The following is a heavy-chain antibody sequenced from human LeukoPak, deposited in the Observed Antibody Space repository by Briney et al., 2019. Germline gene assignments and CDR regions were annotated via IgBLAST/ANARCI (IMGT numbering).Heavy chain of an antibody. J-gene: IGHJ4*02. V-gene: IGHV4-59*01. Sequence: PSETLSLTCTGSGGSISSYYWSWIRQPPGKGLEWIGYIYYSGSTNYNPSLKSRVTISVDTSKNQFSLKLSSVTAADTAVYYCARDSEVGATPFDYWGRGTLVTVSS. D-gene: IGHD1-26*01. CDR1: GGSISSYY. CDR3: ARDSEVGATPFDY. CDR2: IYYSGST.